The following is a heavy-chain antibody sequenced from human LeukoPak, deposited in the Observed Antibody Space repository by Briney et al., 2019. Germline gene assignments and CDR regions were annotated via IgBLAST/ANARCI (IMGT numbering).Heavy chain of an antibody. D-gene: IGHD6-6*01. J-gene: IGHJ4*02. CDR1: GFTFSSYE. CDR3: ARSYSSSRGTFDY. CDR2: ISSSGSTI. V-gene: IGHV3-48*03. Sequence: GGSLRLSCAASGFTFSSYEMNWVRQAPGKGLEWVSYISSSGSTIYYADSVKGRFTISRDNAKNSLYLQMNSLRAEDTAVYYCARSYSSSRGTFDYWGQGTLVTVSS.